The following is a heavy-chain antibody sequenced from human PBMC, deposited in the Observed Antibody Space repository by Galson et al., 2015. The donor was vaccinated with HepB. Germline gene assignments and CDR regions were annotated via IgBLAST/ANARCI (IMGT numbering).Heavy chain of an antibody. D-gene: IGHD2-15*01. V-gene: IGHV4-30-4*01. J-gene: IGHJ6*02. CDR2: IYYSGST. Sequence: TLSLTCTVSGGSISGGDYHWSWIRQPPGKGLEWIGHIYYSGSTYYNPSLKSRVSISVDTSKNQFSLKLSSVTAADTAVYYCARGPRSTYCSGGSCYRYYYGMDVWGQGTTVTVSS. CDR1: GGSISGGDYH. CDR3: ARGPRSTYCSGGSCYRYYYGMDV.